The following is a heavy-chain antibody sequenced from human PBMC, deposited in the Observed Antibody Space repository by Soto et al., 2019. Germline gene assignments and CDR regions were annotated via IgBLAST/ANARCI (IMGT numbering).Heavy chain of an antibody. Sequence: QVQLVQSGAEVKKPGASVKVSCKACGYTFTSCGINWVRQARGQGLEWMGWISAYNGNTNYAQKLQGRVTMTTDTSTSTAYMELRSLRSDDTAVYYCARVAGGIQLWTYYFDYWGQGTLVTVSS. CDR1: GYTFTSCG. D-gene: IGHD5-18*01. V-gene: IGHV1-18*01. J-gene: IGHJ4*02. CDR2: ISAYNGNT. CDR3: ARVAGGIQLWTYYFDY.